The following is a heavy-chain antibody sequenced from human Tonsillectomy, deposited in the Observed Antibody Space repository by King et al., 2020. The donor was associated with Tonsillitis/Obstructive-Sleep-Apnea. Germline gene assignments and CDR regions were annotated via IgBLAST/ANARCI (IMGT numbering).Heavy chain of an antibody. V-gene: IGHV3-30*04. CDR2: ISYDGSNK. D-gene: IGHD3-3*01. CDR3: ASSQEWFDAFEI. CDR1: GFTFSSYA. Sequence: VQLVESGGGVVQPGRSLRLSCAASGFTFSSYAMHWVRQAPGKGLEWVAVISYDGSNKYYADSVKGRFTISRDNSKNTLYVQMNSLRAEDTAVYYCASSQEWFDAFEIWGQGTMVTVSS. J-gene: IGHJ3*02.